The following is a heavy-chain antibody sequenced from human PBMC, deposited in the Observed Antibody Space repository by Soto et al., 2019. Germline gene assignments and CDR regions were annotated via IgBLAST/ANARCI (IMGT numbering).Heavy chain of an antibody. CDR2: INAGNGNT. J-gene: IGHJ6*02. Sequence: ASVKVSCKASGYTFTSYAMHWVRQAPGQRLEWMGWINAGNGNTNYAQKLQGRVTMTTDTSTSTAYMELRSLRSDDTAVYYCARDGTDYGGNSHYYYYGMDVWGQGTTVTVSS. CDR1: GYTFTSYA. V-gene: IGHV1-3*01. D-gene: IGHD4-17*01. CDR3: ARDGTDYGGNSHYYYYGMDV.